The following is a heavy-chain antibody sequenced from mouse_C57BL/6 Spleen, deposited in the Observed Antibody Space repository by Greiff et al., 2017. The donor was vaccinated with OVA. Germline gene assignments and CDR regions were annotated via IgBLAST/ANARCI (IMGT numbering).Heavy chain of an antibody. CDR1: GYTFTDYE. V-gene: IGHV1-15*01. CDR3: AHYGSSSY. D-gene: IGHD1-1*01. J-gene: IGHJ2*01. Sequence: VKLVESGAELVRPGASVTLSCKASGYTFTDYEMHWVKQTPVHGLEWIGAIDPETGGTAYNQKFKGKAILTADKSSSTAYMELRSLTSEDSAVYYCAHYGSSSYWGQGTTLTVSS. CDR2: IDPETGGT.